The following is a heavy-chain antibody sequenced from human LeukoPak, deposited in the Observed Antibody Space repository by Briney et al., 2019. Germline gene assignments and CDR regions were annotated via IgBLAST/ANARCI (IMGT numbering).Heavy chain of an antibody. J-gene: IGHJ6*02. Sequence: SQTLSLTCTVSGGSISSGGYYWSWIRQPPGKGLEWIGYIYHSGSANYNPSLKSRVSISVDKSKNQFSLKLSSVTAADTAVYYCARKPGGGLGTSLWGAYYYYGMDVWGQGTTVTVSS. CDR2: IYHSGSA. CDR1: GGSISSGGYY. CDR3: ARKPGGGLGTSLWGAYYYYGMDV. D-gene: IGHD3-10*01. V-gene: IGHV4-30-2*01.